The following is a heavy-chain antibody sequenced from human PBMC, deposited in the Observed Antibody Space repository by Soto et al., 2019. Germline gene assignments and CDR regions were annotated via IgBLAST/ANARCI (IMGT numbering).Heavy chain of an antibody. CDR1: GFTFSSYD. CDR2: IGTAGDT. Sequence: EVQLVESGGGLVQPGGPLGLSCAASGFTFSSYDMHWVRQATGKGLEWVSAIGTAGDTYYPGSVKGRFTISRKNATNSLYLQMNSLRAGVTAGYYCAGDFGIAVGGTRYAFDIWGQGTMVTVSS. J-gene: IGHJ3*02. CDR3: AGDFGIAVGGTRYAFDI. V-gene: IGHV3-13*01. D-gene: IGHD6-19*01.